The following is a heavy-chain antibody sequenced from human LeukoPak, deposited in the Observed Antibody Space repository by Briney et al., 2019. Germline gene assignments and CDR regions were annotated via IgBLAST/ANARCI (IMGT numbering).Heavy chain of an antibody. Sequence: SETLSLTCAVYGGSFSGYYWSWIRQPPGKGLEWIGEINHSGSTNYNPSLKSRVTISVDTSKNQFSLKLSSVTAADTAVHYCARGKYSYGYWGQGTLVTVSS. CDR1: GGSFSGYY. D-gene: IGHD5-18*01. CDR2: INHSGST. CDR3: ARGKYSYGY. J-gene: IGHJ4*02. V-gene: IGHV4-34*01.